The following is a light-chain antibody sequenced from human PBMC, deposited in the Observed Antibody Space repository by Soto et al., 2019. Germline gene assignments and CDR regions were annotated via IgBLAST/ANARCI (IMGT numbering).Light chain of an antibody. J-gene: IGLJ1*01. CDR3: CSYADGSIYF. Sequence: QSGLTQPASVSGSPGQSITISCTGTSRDVGAYDYVSWYLQYPDKAPQLLIYYVDHRPSGVSSRFSGSKSGNTASLTISGLQAEDEGDYYCCSYADGSIYFFGTGTKVTVL. CDR1: SRDVGAYDY. CDR2: YVD. V-gene: IGLV2-14*03.